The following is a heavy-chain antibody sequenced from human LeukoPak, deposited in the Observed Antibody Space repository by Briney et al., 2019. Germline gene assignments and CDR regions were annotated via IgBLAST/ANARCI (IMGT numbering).Heavy chain of an antibody. V-gene: IGHV1-24*01. CDR2: FDPEDGET. CDR3: ATACGRYCSSTPTDAFDI. CDR1: GYTLTELS. D-gene: IGHD2-2*01. J-gene: IGHJ3*02. Sequence: ASVKVSCKVSGYTLTELSMHWVRQAPGKGVEGMGGFDPEDGETIYAQKFEGRVTMTEDTSTDTAYMELSSLRSEDTAVYSCATACGRYCSSTPTDAFDICGQGTMVTVSS.